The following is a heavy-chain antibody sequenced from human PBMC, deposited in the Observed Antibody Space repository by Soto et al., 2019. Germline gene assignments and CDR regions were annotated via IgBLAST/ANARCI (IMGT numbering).Heavy chain of an antibody. CDR3: ARVVGYYDSSGYSYYFDY. D-gene: IGHD3-22*01. CDR2: IYYSGST. CDR1: GGSISSGGYY. V-gene: IGHV4-31*03. Sequence: PSETLSLTCTVSGGSISSGGYYWSWIRQHPGKGLEWIGYIYYSGSTYYNPSLKSRVTISVDTSKNQFSLKLSSVTAADTAVYYCARVVGYYDSSGYSYYFDYWGQGTLVTVSS. J-gene: IGHJ4*02.